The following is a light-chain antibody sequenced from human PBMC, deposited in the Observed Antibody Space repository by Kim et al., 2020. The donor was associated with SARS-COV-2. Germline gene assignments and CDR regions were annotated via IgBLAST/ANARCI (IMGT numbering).Light chain of an antibody. CDR1: SLRSYY. CDR3: NSRDSSGPVV. Sequence: SSELTQDPAVSVALGQTVRITCQGDSLRSYYASWYQQKPGQAPVLVIYGKNNRPSGIPDRFSGSSSGNTASLTITGAQAEDEADYYCNSRDSSGPVVFGGGIPLT. J-gene: IGLJ2*01. CDR2: GKN. V-gene: IGLV3-19*01.